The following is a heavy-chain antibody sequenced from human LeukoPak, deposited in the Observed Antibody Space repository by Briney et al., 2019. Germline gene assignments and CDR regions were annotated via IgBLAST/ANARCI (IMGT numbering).Heavy chain of an antibody. V-gene: IGHV4-59*01. CDR2: IYYSGST. D-gene: IGHD1-26*01. CDR1: GGAISGYY. Sequence: SGTLSLTCTVSGGAISGYYWNWIRQPPGKGLEWIGYIYYSGSTNYNPSLKSRVTISVDTSKNQFSLKLSSVTAADTAVYYCASDTNSVGAFDIWGQGTMVTVSS. CDR3: ASDTNSVGAFDI. J-gene: IGHJ3*02.